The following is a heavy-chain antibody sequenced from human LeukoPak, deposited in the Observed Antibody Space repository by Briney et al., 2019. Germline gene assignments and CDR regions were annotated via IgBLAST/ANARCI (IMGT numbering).Heavy chain of an antibody. CDR1: GGPINKYY. CDR2: IHYSGTT. J-gene: IGHJ4*02. CDR3: AGGGQWLSFDQ. Sequence: PSETLSLTCSVSGGPINKYYWSWIRQPPGKGLEWIGYIHYSGTTNYNPSLKSRVTISVDTSKSQLSLNLISVTAADAAVYYCAGGGQWLSFDQWGQGTLVTVSS. V-gene: IGHV4-59*01. D-gene: IGHD6-19*01.